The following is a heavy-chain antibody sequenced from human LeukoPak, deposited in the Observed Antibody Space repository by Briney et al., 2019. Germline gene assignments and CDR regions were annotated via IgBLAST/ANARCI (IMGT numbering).Heavy chain of an antibody. Sequence: GGSLRLSCAASGFTVSSNYMSWVRQAPGKGLEWVSTIVGDSSKTYYADSVKGRFTISRDNSNYMLFLHMNNLRAEDTAIYYCAKQPYNYYYLDVWGKGTMVTVSS. V-gene: IGHV3-23*01. CDR2: IVGDSSKT. CDR3: AKQPYNYYYLDV. J-gene: IGHJ6*03. D-gene: IGHD2-21*01. CDR1: GFTVSSNY.